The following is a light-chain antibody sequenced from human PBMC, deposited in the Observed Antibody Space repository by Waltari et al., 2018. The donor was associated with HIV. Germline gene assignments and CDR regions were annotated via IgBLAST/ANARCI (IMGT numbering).Light chain of an antibody. V-gene: IGKV1-27*01. J-gene: IGKJ3*01. Sequence: DIQMTQSPSSLSASVGDRVDISCRASQGISNYLAWYQQKPGKPPKLLIYAASTLQLGVASRFNGSGTGTDFTLTISSMRPEDFATYYCQKYSNAPFSFGPGTTVDIK. CDR3: QKYSNAPFS. CDR2: AAS. CDR1: QGISNY.